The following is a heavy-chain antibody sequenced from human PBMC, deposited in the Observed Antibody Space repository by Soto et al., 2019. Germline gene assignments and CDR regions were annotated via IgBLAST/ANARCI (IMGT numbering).Heavy chain of an antibody. V-gene: IGHV4-34*01. Sequence: SETLSLTCAVYGGSFSGYYWSWIRQPPGKGLEWIGEINHSGSTNYNPSLKSRVTISVDTSKNQFSLKLSSVTAADTAVYYCARGESAMQNTPAVWSQGTLVSV. CDR3: ARGESAMQNTPAV. J-gene: IGHJ4*02. CDR2: INHSGST. CDR1: GGSFSGYY.